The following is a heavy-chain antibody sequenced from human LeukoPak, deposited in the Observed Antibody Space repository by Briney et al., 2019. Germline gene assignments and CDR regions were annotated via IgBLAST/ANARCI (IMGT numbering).Heavy chain of an antibody. CDR1: GFTFSNYG. J-gene: IGHJ6*03. D-gene: IGHD5-24*01. V-gene: IGHV3-33*02. CDR2: MWYDGSIK. CDR3: TRGRDGYNYHYYYYMDV. Sequence: GRSLRLSCAASGFTFSNYGMHWVRQAPGKGLEWLAIMWYDGSIKYYADSAKGRFTISRDNSKNTVFLQMNSLRAEDTAVYYCTRGRDGYNYHYYYYMDVWGKGTTVTASS.